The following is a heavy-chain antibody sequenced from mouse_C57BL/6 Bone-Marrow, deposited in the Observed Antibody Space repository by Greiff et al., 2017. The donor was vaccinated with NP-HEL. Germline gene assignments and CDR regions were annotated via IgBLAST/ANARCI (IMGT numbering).Heavy chain of an antibody. CDR2: INPSTGGT. CDR1: GYSFTGYY. V-gene: IGHV1-42*01. D-gene: IGHD2-4*01. Sequence: VQLQQSGPELVKPGASVKISCKASGYSFTGYYMNWVKQSPEKSLEWIGEINPSTGGTTYNQKFKAKATLTVDKSSSTAYMQLKSLTSEDSAVYYCARSTDYPWAYWGQGTLVTVSA. CDR3: ARSTDYPWAY. J-gene: IGHJ3*01.